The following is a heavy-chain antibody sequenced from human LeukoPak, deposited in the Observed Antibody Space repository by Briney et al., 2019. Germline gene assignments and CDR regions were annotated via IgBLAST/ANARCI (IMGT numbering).Heavy chain of an antibody. J-gene: IGHJ4*02. CDR1: GFTFSSYW. Sequence: GGSLRLSCAASGFTFSSYWMSWVRQAPGKGLEWVAKIKQDGSEKYYVDSVKGRFTISRDNATNSLYLQMNSLRAEDTAVYYCARDVRWQQLDYWGQGTLVTVSS. V-gene: IGHV3-7*01. D-gene: IGHD6-13*01. CDR3: ARDVRWQQLDY. CDR2: IKQDGSEK.